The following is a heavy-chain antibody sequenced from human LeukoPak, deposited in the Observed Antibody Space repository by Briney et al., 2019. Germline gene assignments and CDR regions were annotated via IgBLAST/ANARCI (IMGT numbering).Heavy chain of an antibody. CDR2: ISWNSDHI. D-gene: IGHD3-22*01. Sequence: GGSLRPSCAASGFSLAGYAMHWVRQVPGKGLEWVSGISWNSDHIGYADSVKGRFTISRDNTKNSLYLQMNSLRAEDTALYYCRRGYDYWGQGTLVTVSS. V-gene: IGHV3-9*01. CDR3: RRGYDY. J-gene: IGHJ4*02. CDR1: GFSLAGYA.